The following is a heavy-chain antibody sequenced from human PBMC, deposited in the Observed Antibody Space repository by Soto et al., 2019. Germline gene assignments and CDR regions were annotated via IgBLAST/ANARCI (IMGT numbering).Heavy chain of an antibody. CDR2: IDSSGDSI. J-gene: IGHJ4*02. Sequence: GGSLRLSCAASGFTFSSYQMNWVRHVPGKGLEWIAYIDSSGDSIFYADSVKGRFTISRDNAKNSLHLQINSLRAEDTAVYYCARTAYYHILTGYYPFDYWGLGTLVTVSS. V-gene: IGHV3-48*03. D-gene: IGHD3-9*01. CDR3: ARTAYYHILTGYYPFDY. CDR1: GFTFSSYQ.